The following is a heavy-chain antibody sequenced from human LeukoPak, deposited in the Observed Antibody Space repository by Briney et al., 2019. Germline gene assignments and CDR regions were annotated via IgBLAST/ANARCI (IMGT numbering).Heavy chain of an antibody. D-gene: IGHD3-9*01. Sequence: GGSLRLSCAASGFTFSSYEMNWVRQAPGKGLEWVSYISSSASTTHYADSVKGRFTISRDNAKNSLCLQMNSLGAEDTAVYYCTGRYFDWLLRSYFDYWGQGTLVTVSS. CDR3: TGRYFDWLLRSYFDY. CDR1: GFTFSSYE. V-gene: IGHV3-48*03. CDR2: ISSSASTT. J-gene: IGHJ4*02.